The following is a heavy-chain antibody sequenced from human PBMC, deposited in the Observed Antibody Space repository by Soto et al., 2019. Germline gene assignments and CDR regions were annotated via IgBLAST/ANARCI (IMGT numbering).Heavy chain of an antibody. CDR1: GCTFSSYA. D-gene: IGHD2-2*01. J-gene: IGHJ6*01. V-gene: IGHV1-69*13. Sequence: ASVKVSCKASGCTFSSYAISWVRQAPGQGLEWMGGIIPIFGTANYAQKFQGRVTITADESTSTAYMELSSLRSEDTAVYYCARNKVVTAIYYYYGMEVWGQATTVTVSS. CDR3: ARNKVVTAIYYYYGMEV. CDR2: IIPIFGTA.